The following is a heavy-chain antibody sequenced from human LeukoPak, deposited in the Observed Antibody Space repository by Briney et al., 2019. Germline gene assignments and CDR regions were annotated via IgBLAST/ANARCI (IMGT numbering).Heavy chain of an antibody. CDR1: GFTFSGSA. V-gene: IGHV3-73*01. J-gene: IGHJ4*02. CDR2: IRSKANSYAT. CDR3: TTTLYDILTGYYPDFDY. D-gene: IGHD3-9*01. Sequence: GGSLRLSCAASGFTFSGSAMHWVRQASGKGLEWVGRIRSKANSYATAYAASVKGRFTISRDDSKNAAYLQMNSLKTEDTAVYYCTTTLYDILTGYYPDFDYWGQGTLVTVSS.